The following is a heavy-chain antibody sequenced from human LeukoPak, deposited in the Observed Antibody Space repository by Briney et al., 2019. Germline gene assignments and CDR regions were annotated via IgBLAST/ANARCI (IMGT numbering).Heavy chain of an antibody. D-gene: IGHD3-10*01. V-gene: IGHV3-30*02. CDR3: ARAVLWFGEGAFDI. Sequence: QSGGSLRLSCAASGFTFSSYGMHWVRQAPGKGLEWVAFIRYDGSNKYYADSVKGRFTISRDNSKNTLYLQMNSLRAEDTAVYYCARAVLWFGEGAFDIWGQGTMVTVSS. CDR2: IRYDGSNK. CDR1: GFTFSSYG. J-gene: IGHJ3*02.